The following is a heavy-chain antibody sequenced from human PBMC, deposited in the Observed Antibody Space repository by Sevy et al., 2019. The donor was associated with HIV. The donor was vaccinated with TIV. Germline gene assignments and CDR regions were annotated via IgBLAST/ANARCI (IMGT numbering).Heavy chain of an antibody. D-gene: IGHD3-10*01. Sequence: GGSLRLSCAASGFTFSSYAMHWVRQAPGKGLEWVAVISYDGRNKYYADSVKGRFTISRDNSKNTLYLQMNSLRAEDTAGYYCARGWGHYGSGSYLTLDYWGQGTLVTVSS. V-gene: IGHV3-30-3*01. CDR3: ARGWGHYGSGSYLTLDY. CDR2: ISYDGRNK. J-gene: IGHJ4*02. CDR1: GFTFSSYA.